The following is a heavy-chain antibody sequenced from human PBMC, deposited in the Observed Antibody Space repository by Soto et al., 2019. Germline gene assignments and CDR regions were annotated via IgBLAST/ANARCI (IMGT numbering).Heavy chain of an antibody. CDR3: ARSPEATVTAFDY. CDR1: GGSISSGGYY. V-gene: IGHV4-31*03. J-gene: IGHJ4*02. CDR2: IYYSGST. D-gene: IGHD4-17*01. Sequence: QVQLQESGPGLVKPSQTLSLTCTVSGGSISSGGYYWSWIRQHPGKGLEWIGYIYYSGSTYYNPSLNSRVTTSVDTSKNQFSLKLSSVTAADTAVYYCARSPEATVTAFDYWGQGTLVTVSS.